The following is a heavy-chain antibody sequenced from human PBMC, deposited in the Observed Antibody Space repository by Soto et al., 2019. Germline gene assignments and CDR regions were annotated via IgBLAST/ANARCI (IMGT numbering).Heavy chain of an antibody. V-gene: IGHV3-23*01. CDR3: AKDYYYDSSGYPYFDY. J-gene: IGHJ4*02. Sequence: PGGSLRLSCAASGFTFSSYGMSWVRQAPGKGLEWVSIISGSGGSTNYADSVKGRFTISRDNSKNTLYLQMNSLRAEDTAVYYCAKDYYYDSSGYPYFDYWGQGTLVTVSS. D-gene: IGHD3-22*01. CDR2: ISGSGGST. CDR1: GFTFSSYG.